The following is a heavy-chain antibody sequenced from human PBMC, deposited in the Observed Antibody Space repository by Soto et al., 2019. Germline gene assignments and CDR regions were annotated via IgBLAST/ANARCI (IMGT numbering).Heavy chain of an antibody. Sequence: EVQLVESGGALVQPGGSLRLSCATSDFTFRNYWLNWVRQAPGKGLEWVANISQDGGTTNYVDSVKGRFTVSIGNVRNSVSLQMTSLRVEDTAVYFCFGGNGGPQWGQGTLVTVSS. D-gene: IGHD3-16*01. CDR1: DFTFRNYW. V-gene: IGHV3-7*03. CDR3: FGGNGGPQ. CDR2: ISQDGGTT. J-gene: IGHJ4*02.